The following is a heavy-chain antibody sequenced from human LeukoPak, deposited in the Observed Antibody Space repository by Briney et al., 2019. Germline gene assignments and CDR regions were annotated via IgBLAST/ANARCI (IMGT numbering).Heavy chain of an antibody. CDR2: ISWNSGSI. J-gene: IGHJ3*02. CDR3: AKLGIAVAGDWDAFDI. Sequence: GGSLRPSCAASGFTFDDYAMHWVRQAPGKGLEWVSGISWNSGSIGYADSVKGRFTISRDNAKNSLYLQMNSLRAEDTALYYCAKLGIAVAGDWDAFDIWGQGTMVTVSS. D-gene: IGHD6-19*01. V-gene: IGHV3-9*01. CDR1: GFTFDDYA.